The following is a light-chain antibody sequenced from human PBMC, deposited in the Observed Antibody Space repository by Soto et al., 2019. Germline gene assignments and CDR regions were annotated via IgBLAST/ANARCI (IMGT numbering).Light chain of an antibody. CDR1: SSNIGAGYN. Sequence: QAVVTQPPSVSGAPGQRVTISCTGSSSNIGAGYNVRWYQQLPGTAPKLLIYGNSNRPSGVPDRFSGSKSGTSASLAITGLQAEDEADYYCQSYDSSLSGSVFGGGTKLT. J-gene: IGLJ3*02. V-gene: IGLV1-40*01. CDR3: QSYDSSLSGSV. CDR2: GNS.